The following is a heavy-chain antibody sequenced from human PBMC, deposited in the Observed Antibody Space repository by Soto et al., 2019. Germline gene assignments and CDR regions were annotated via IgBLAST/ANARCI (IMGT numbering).Heavy chain of an antibody. CDR2: IYSGGTT. J-gene: IGHJ4*02. CDR3: ATEGNDSSGYRTYYFDY. CDR1: GVSVSSYY. V-gene: IGHV3-66*01. Sequence: GGSLRLSCAASGVSVSSYYMSWVRQAPGKGLEWVSIIYSGGTTYYADSVKGRFTISRDNSKNTLYLQMNSLRAEDTAVYYCATEGNDSSGYRTYYFDYWGQGT. D-gene: IGHD3-22*01.